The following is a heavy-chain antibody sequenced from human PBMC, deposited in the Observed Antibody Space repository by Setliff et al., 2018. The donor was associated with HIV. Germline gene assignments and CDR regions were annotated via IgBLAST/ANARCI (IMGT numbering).Heavy chain of an antibody. CDR3: ARLGSGWSDSYYYAMDI. D-gene: IGHD6-19*01. Sequence: GASVKVSCKASGYTFLTYGISWVRQAPGHGLEWMGWISPNFGHTKYAQRFLDRVTMTIDTATSRAYMELRSLRSDDTAVYFCARLGSGWSDSYYYAMDIWGQGTTVTVSS. V-gene: IGHV1-18*01. CDR1: GYTFLTYG. J-gene: IGHJ6*02. CDR2: ISPNFGHT.